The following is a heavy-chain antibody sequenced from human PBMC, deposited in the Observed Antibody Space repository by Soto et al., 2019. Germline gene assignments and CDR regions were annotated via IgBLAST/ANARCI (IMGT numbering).Heavy chain of an antibody. Sequence: SETLSLTCTVSGGSISSYYWSWIRQPPGKGLEWIGYIYHSGSTYYNPSLKSRVTISVDRSKNQFSLRLSSVTAADTAVYYCARVPAPWGQGTLVTVSS. CDR2: IYHSGST. CDR1: GGSISSYY. D-gene: IGHD2-2*01. CDR3: ARVPAP. J-gene: IGHJ5*02. V-gene: IGHV4-59*12.